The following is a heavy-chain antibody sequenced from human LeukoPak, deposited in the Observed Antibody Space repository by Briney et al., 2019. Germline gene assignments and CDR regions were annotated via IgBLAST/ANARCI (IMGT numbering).Heavy chain of an antibody. D-gene: IGHD5-18*01. Sequence: GGSLRLSCAASGFTFSSYWMSWVRQAPGKGLEWVANIKQDGSEKYYVDSVKGRFTISRDNAKNSLYLQMNSLRAEDTAVYYCARATPRHSSNDGIDYWAQGTLVTVSS. CDR2: IKQDGSEK. CDR1: GFTFSSYW. V-gene: IGHV3-7*03. CDR3: ARATPRHSSNDGIDY. J-gene: IGHJ4*02.